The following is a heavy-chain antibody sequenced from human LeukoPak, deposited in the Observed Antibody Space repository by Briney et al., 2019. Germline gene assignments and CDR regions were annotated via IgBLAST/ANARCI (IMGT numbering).Heavy chain of an antibody. CDR1: GFTFSGYA. Sequence: GGSLRLSCAASGFTFSGYAMSWVRQAPGKGPHWVSAISGSGGSTYYADSVKGRFTISRDNSKNTMYLQMNSLRAEDTAVYYCARIGCTGGNCRPYYYYGMDVWGQGTTVTVSS. CDR3: ARIGCTGGNCRPYYYYGMDV. V-gene: IGHV3-23*01. J-gene: IGHJ6*02. CDR2: ISGSGGST. D-gene: IGHD2-15*01.